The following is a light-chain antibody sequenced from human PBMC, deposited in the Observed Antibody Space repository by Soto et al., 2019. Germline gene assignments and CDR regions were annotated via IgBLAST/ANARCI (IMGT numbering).Light chain of an antibody. CDR3: QQYNSYSSWT. J-gene: IGKJ1*01. CDR2: KAS. V-gene: IGKV1-5*03. Sequence: DIQMTQSPSTLSGSVGDRVTITCRASQTISSWLAWYHQKPGKAPKLLIYKASSLESGVPSRFSGSGSGTEFTLTISSLQPDDFANYYCQQYNSYSSWTFGQGTKVDIK. CDR1: QTISSW.